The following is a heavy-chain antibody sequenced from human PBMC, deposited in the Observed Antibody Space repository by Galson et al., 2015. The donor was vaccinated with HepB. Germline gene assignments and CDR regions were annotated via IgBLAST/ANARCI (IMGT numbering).Heavy chain of an antibody. CDR1: GFTFSTYS. Sequence: SLRLSCAASGFTFSTYSMSWVRQAPGKGLEWVSSISSSSTYIYYADSVKGRFTISRDNAQNSLYLQMNTLRAEDTAVYYCARSPNWFDAFDIWGQGTMVAVSS. V-gene: IGHV3-21*01. D-gene: IGHD7-27*01. J-gene: IGHJ3*02. CDR3: ARSPNWFDAFDI. CDR2: ISSSSTYI.